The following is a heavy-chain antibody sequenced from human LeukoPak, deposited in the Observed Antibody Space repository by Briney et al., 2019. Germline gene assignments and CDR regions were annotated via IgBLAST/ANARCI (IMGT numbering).Heavy chain of an antibody. J-gene: IGHJ3*02. D-gene: IGHD3-22*01. CDR1: GGSFSGYY. V-gene: IGHV4-34*01. CDR2: INHSGST. CDR3: ARGPYSYDSSGAFDI. Sequence: SETLSLTCAVYGGSFSGYYWSWIRQPPGKGLEWIGEINHSGSTNYNLSLKSRVPISVDTSKNQFSLKLSSVTAAATAVYFCARGPYSYDSSGAFDIWGQGTMVTVSS.